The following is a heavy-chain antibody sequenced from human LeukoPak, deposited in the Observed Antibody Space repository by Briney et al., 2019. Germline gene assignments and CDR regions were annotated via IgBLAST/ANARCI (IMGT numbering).Heavy chain of an antibody. D-gene: IGHD1-26*01. CDR2: ISSSGNNI. CDR1: GFTFSSYA. V-gene: IGHV3-48*03. CDR3: TRARYSDY. Sequence: GGSLRRSCAASGFTFSSYAMSWVRQAPGKGLEWVSYISSSGNNIYYADSVKGRFTISRDNAKNSLYLQMNSLRPEDTAVYYCTRARYSDYWGQGTLVTVSS. J-gene: IGHJ4*02.